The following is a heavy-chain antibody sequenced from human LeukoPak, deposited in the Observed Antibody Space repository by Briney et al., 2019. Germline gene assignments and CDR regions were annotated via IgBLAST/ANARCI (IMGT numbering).Heavy chain of an antibody. D-gene: IGHD6-6*01. J-gene: IGHJ4*02. CDR1: GGSFSGYY. Sequence: SETLSLTCAVYGGSFSGYYWSLIRQPPGKGLEWIGEINHSGSTNYNPSLKSRVTISVDTSKNQFSLKLSSVTAADTAVYYCARGLRIAARLRDYWGQGTLVTVSS. V-gene: IGHV4-34*01. CDR3: ARGLRIAARLRDY. CDR2: INHSGST.